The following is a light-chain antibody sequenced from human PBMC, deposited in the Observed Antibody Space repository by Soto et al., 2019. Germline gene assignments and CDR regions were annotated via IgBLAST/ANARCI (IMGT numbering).Light chain of an antibody. J-gene: IGKJ2*01. CDR3: QQYGSSPPYT. CDR2: GSS. V-gene: IGKV3-20*01. CDR1: QSVSNNY. Sequence: EVVLTQSPGTLSLSPGERGTISCRASQSVSNNYLAWYQQKPGQSPKLLIFGSSDRATGIPDRFSGSGSGTDFALTISRLEPQDFAVYFCQQYGSSPPYTFGQGTKLEIK.